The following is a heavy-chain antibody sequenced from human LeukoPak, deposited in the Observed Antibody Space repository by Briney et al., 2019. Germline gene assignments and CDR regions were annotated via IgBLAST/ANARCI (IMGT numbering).Heavy chain of an antibody. D-gene: IGHD6-13*01. CDR3: ARDSSYSSSWYVPWFDP. Sequence: GGSLRLSCAASGFTFSSYSMNWVRQAPGKGLEWVSSISSSSSYIYYADSVKGRFTISRDNAKNSLYLQMNSLRAEDTAVYYCARDSSYSSSWYVPWFDPWGQGTLVTVSS. V-gene: IGHV3-21*01. J-gene: IGHJ5*02. CDR1: GFTFSSYS. CDR2: ISSSSSYI.